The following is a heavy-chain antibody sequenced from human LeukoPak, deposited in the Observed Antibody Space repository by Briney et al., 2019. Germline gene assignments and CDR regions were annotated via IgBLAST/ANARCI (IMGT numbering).Heavy chain of an antibody. D-gene: IGHD3-10*01. J-gene: IGHJ4*02. CDR2: IKEDGSEK. CDR1: GFTFSNYW. Sequence: GGSLRLSCAASGFTFSNYWMSWVRQAPGKGLEWVANIKEDGSEKYYVDSVKGRFTISKDNAKNSLYLQMNSLRAEDTAVYYCARSITMADFDYWGQGTLVTVSS. CDR3: ARSITMADFDY. V-gene: IGHV3-7*01.